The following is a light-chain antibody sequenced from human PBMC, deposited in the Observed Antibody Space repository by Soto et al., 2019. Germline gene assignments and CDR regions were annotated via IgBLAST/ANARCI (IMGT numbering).Light chain of an antibody. CDR1: QSVRSS. Sequence: EIVMTQSPATLSVSPGERATLSCRASQSVRSSLAWYQQKPGQAPRLLIYSASTRAPGIPARFSGSGSETDFTLTISSLEPEDFAVYYCQQRSNWPPAITFGQGTRLEIK. J-gene: IGKJ5*01. CDR3: QQRSNWPPAIT. CDR2: SAS. V-gene: IGKV3-15*01.